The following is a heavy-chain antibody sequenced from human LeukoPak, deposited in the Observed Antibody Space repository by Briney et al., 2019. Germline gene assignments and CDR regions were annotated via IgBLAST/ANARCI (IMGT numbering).Heavy chain of an antibody. D-gene: IGHD6-19*01. CDR2: IYYSGST. CDR3: ARGPGYSSGYNWFDP. CDR1: GGSISSYY. Sequence: SETLSLTCTVSGGSISSYYWSWIRQPPGKGLEWIGYIYYSGSTNYNPSLKSRVTISVDTSKNQFSLKLSSVTAADTAVYYCARGPGYSSGYNWFDPWGQGTLVTVSS. V-gene: IGHV4-59*12. J-gene: IGHJ5*02.